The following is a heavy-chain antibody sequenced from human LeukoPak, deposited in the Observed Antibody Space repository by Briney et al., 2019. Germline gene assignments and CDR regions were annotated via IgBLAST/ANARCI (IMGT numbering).Heavy chain of an antibody. CDR1: GGSISSYY. CDR2: IYYSGST. V-gene: IGHV4-59*01. J-gene: IGHJ4*02. D-gene: IGHD6-19*01. CDR3: ARRPVAGAGYFDY. Sequence: SETLSLTCTVSGGSISSYYWSWIRQPPGKGLEWIGYIYYSGSTNYNPSLKSRVTISVDTSKNQFSLKLSSVTAADTAVYYCARRPVAGAGYFDYWGQGTLVTVSS.